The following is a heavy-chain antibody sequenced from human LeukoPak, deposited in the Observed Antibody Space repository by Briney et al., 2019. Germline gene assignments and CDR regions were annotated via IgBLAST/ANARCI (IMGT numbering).Heavy chain of an antibody. CDR1: GFTFSSYS. CDR2: ISSSSTI. CDR3: ARSRSYGSGSYHFDY. D-gene: IGHD3-10*01. Sequence: GGSLRLSCAASGFTFSSYSMNWVRQAPGKGLEWVSYISSSSTIYYADSVKGRFIISRDNAKNSLYLQMNSLRAEDTAVYYCARSRSYGSGSYHFDYWGQGTLVTVSS. J-gene: IGHJ4*02. V-gene: IGHV3-48*01.